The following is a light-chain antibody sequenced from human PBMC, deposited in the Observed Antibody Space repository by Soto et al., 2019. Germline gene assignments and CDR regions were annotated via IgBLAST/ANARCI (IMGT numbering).Light chain of an antibody. CDR3: CSYASSSSIYV. V-gene: IGLV2-23*02. Sequence: QSVLTQPASLSGSPGQSITISCTGSSSDVGSYNLVSWYQQHPGKAPQLMIYEVNKRPSGVSNRFSGSKSGNMASLTISGLQAEDEADYYCCSYASSSSIYVFGTGTKVTVL. J-gene: IGLJ1*01. CDR2: EVN. CDR1: SSDVGSYNL.